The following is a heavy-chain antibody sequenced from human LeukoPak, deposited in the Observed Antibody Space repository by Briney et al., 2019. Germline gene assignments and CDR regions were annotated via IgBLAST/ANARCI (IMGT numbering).Heavy chain of an antibody. CDR2: MNPNSGNT. V-gene: IGHV1-8*03. CDR1: GYTFTSYD. CDR3: ARGRGSRSWYRRFDY. Sequence: ASVKVSCKASGYTFTSYDINWVRQATGQGLEWTGWMNPNSGNTGYAQKFQGRVTITRNTSISTAYMELSSLRSEDTAVYYCARGRGSRSWYRRFDYWGQGTLVTVSS. J-gene: IGHJ4*02. D-gene: IGHD6-13*01.